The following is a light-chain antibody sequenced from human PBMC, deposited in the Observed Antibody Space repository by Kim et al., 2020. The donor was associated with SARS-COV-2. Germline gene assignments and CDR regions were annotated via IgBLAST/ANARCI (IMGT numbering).Light chain of an antibody. CDR3: AAWDDSLSGWV. V-gene: IGLV1-47*01. J-gene: IGLJ3*02. Sequence: ELTQPPSASGTPGQRVTISCSGSSSNIGSNYIYWYQQLPGTAPKLLIYRNNQRPSGVPDQFSGSKSGTSASLAISGLRSEDEADYYCAAWDDSLSGWVFGGGTQLTVL. CDR2: RNN. CDR1: SSNIGSNY.